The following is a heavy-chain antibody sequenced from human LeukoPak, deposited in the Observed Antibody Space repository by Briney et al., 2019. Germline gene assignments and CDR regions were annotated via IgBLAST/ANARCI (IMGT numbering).Heavy chain of an antibody. CDR1: GGSISSYY. D-gene: IGHD5-12*01. Sequence: PSETLSLTCTVSGGSISSYYWGWIRQPPGKGLEWIGYIYYSGSTNYNPSLKSRVTISLDTSKNQFSLKLSSVTAADTAVYYCARGRGYSGYFGYYYMDVWGKGTTVTISS. CDR2: IYYSGST. J-gene: IGHJ6*03. V-gene: IGHV4-59*01. CDR3: ARGRGYSGYFGYYYMDV.